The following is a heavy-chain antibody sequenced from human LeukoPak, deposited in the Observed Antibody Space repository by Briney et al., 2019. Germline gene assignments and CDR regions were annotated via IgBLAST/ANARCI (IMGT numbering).Heavy chain of an antibody. CDR3: ARESSSSLTLHH. Sequence: GGSLRLSCAASGFTLSSYGMHWVRQAPGKGLEWVAVIWYDGNNKYYADSVKGRFTISRDNSKNTVYVQMNSLRAEDTAVYYCARESSSSLTLHHWGQGTLVTVSS. CDR1: GFTLSSYG. V-gene: IGHV3-33*01. J-gene: IGHJ4*02. D-gene: IGHD6-6*01. CDR2: IWYDGNNK.